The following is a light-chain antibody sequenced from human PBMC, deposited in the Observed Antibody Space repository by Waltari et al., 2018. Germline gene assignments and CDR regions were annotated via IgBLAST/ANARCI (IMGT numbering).Light chain of an antibody. J-gene: IGKJ1*01. CDR3: QQHNNWPRT. V-gene: IGKV3-15*01. CDR2: GAS. CDR1: QNINSN. Sequence: VVMPQSPAPLPVPPGKRPPLPCRASQNINSNLVWYQQKPGQAPRLLIFGASTRATGIPARFSGSGSGTEFTLTISSLQSEDFVVYYCQQHNNWPRTFGQGTKVEIK.